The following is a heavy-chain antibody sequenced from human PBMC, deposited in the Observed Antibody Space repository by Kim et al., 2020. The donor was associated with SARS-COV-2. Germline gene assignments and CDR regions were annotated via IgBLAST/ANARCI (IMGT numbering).Heavy chain of an antibody. J-gene: IGHJ3*02. CDR1: GGSLSGYY. V-gene: IGHV4-34*01. D-gene: IGHD1-26*01. Sequence: SETLSLTCAXYGGSLSGYYWSWIRQPPGKGLEWIGEINHSGSTNYNPSLKSRVTISVDTSKNQFSLKLNSVTAADTAVYYCARGSSSPRVGDAFDIWGQGTTVTVSS. CDR3: ARGSSSPRVGDAFDI. CDR2: INHSGST.